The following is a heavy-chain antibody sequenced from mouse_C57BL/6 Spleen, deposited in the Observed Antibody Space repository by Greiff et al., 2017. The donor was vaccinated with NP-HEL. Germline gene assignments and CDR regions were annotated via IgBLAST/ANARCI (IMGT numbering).Heavy chain of an antibody. D-gene: IGHD4-1*01. CDR2: IHPNSGST. J-gene: IGHJ2*01. V-gene: IGHV1-64*01. CDR3: AREGLGPFDY. CDR1: GYTFTSYW. Sequence: QVQLQQSGAELVKPGASVKLSCKASGYTFTSYWMHWVKQRPGQGLEWIGMIHPNSGSTNYNEKFKSKATLTVDKSSSTAYMQLSSLTSEDSAVYYCAREGLGPFDYWGQGTTLTVSS.